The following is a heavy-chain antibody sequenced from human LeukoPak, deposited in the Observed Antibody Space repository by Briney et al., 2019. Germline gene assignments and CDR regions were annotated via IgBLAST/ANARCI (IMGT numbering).Heavy chain of an antibody. J-gene: IGHJ3*02. V-gene: IGHV3-21*01. Sequence: GGSLRLSCAVSGFTFSSYTINWVRQAPGKGLEWVSSISSSSSYIYYADSVRGRFTISRDNAKNSLYLQMNSLRAEDTAVYYCALLGAFDIWGQGTMVTVSS. D-gene: IGHD1-26*01. CDR2: ISSSSSYI. CDR1: GFTFSSYT. CDR3: ALLGAFDI.